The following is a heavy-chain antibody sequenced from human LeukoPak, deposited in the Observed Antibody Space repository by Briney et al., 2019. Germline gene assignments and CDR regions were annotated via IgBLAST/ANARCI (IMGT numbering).Heavy chain of an antibody. CDR3: ASDLGPVVPAAIPYYYYYYMDV. CDR2: ISAYNGNT. Sequence: ASVKVSCKASGYTFTSYGISWVRQAPGQGLEWMGWISAYNGNTNYAQKLQGRVTMTTDTSTSTAYMELRSLRSDDTAVYYCASDLGPVVPAAIPYYYYYYMDVWGKGTTVTVSS. V-gene: IGHV1-18*01. J-gene: IGHJ6*03. CDR1: GYTFTSYG. D-gene: IGHD2-2*01.